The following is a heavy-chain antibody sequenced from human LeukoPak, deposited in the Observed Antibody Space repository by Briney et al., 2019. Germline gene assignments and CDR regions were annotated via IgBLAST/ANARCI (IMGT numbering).Heavy chain of an antibody. J-gene: IGHJ5*02. CDR1: GFTFSSYA. Sequence: LGRSLRLSCAASGFTFSSYAMHGVRQAPGKGLEWVAVISYDGSNKYYADSVKGRFTISRDNSKNTLYLQMNSLRAEDTAVYYCARVPRASSSWIGWFDPWGQGTLVTVSS. D-gene: IGHD6-13*01. V-gene: IGHV3-30*01. CDR3: ARVPRASSSWIGWFDP. CDR2: ISYDGSNK.